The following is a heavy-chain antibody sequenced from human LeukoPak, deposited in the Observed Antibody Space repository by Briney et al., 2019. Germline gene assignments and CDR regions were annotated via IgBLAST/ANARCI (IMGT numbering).Heavy chain of an antibody. CDR2: IYYSGST. D-gene: IGHD5-12*01. J-gene: IGHJ3*02. CDR1: GGSVSSGSYY. Sequence: SETLSLTCTVSGGSVSSGSYYWSWIRQPPGKGLEWIGYIYYSGSTNYNPSLKSRVTISADTSKNQFSLKLSSVTAADTAVYYCAREYSGYDDDAFDIWGQGTMVTVSS. CDR3: AREYSGYDDDAFDI. V-gene: IGHV4-61*01.